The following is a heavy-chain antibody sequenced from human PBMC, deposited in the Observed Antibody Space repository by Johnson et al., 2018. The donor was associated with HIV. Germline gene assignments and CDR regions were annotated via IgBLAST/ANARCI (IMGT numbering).Heavy chain of an antibody. CDR1: GFTFSSNA. D-gene: IGHD3-10*01. Sequence: VQLVESGGGLVQPGGSLRLSCAASGFTFSSNAMHWVRQAPGKGLEYISGISSNGDATYYTNSVKGRFTISRDNSKNTLHLQMGSLRPEDMAVYYCARVPGSGITRYAGASDIWGQGTMVTLSS. J-gene: IGHJ3*02. V-gene: IGHV3-64*01. CDR2: ISSNGDAT. CDR3: ARVPGSGITRYAGASDI.